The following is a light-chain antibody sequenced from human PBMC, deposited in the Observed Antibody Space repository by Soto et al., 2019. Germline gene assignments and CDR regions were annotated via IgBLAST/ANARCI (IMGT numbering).Light chain of an antibody. CDR1: QVIDNY. V-gene: IGKV1-27*01. J-gene: IGKJ1*01. CDR3: QKYNSAPWT. Sequence: DLQMTQSPSSLSASVGDRVTITCRASQVIDNYLAWYQQQPGKVPRLLIYAGSILETGVPSRFTGSGSGTDFTLTINSLEPEDVATYYCQKYNSAPWTFGQGTQLEIK. CDR2: AGS.